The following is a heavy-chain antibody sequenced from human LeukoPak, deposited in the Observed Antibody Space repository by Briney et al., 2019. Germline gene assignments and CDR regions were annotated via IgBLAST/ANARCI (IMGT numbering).Heavy chain of an antibody. D-gene: IGHD3-10*01. CDR1: GFTFNSYS. CDR3: AKVSRYYGSGSYYRDGEFDY. J-gene: IGHJ4*02. V-gene: IGHV3-21*04. CDR2: ISTSSSYI. Sequence: GGSLRLSCAASGFTFNSYSMNWVRQAPGKGLEWVSSISTSSSYIYYADSVKGRFTISRDNARNSLYLQMNSLRAEDTAVYYCAKVSRYYGSGSYYRDGEFDYWGQGTLVTVSS.